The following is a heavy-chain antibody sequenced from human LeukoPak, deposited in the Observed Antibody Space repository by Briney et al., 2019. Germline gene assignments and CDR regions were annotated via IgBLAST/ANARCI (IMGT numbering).Heavy chain of an antibody. CDR3: ARDHYYDILTGYYRPDY. CDR2: MNPNSGNT. V-gene: IGHV1-8*03. Sequence: ASVKVSCKASGYTFTNYDINWVRQATGQGLEWLGWMNPNSGNTGFAQKFQGRVTITRNTSISTAYMELRSLRSDDTAVYYCARDHYYDILTGYYRPDYWGQGTLVTVSS. J-gene: IGHJ4*02. D-gene: IGHD3-9*01. CDR1: GYTFTNYD.